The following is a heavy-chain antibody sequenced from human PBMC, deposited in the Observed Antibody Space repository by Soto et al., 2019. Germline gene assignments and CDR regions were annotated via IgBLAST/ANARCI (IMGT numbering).Heavy chain of an antibody. V-gene: IGHV3-21*01. CDR1: GFAFNNYG. D-gene: IGHD2-2*01. Sequence: VGSLRLSCTVSGFAFNNYGINWVRQAPGKGLEWVSSISKSDYTYYSDSVKGRFTISRDNAKNSVSLQMNTLRVEDTAVYYCAREDSIIIPAVSDFWGQGTLVTVSS. CDR2: ISKSDYT. J-gene: IGHJ4*02. CDR3: AREDSIIIPAVSDF.